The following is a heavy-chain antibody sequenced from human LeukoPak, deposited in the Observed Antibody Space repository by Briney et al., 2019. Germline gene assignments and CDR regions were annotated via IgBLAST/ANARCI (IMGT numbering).Heavy chain of an antibody. CDR2: ISSSSSYI. CDR1: GFTFSSYS. CDR3: ARSNFWSGYRKYYYYYMDV. D-gene: IGHD3-3*01. Sequence: GGSLRLSCAASGFTFSSYSMNWVRQAPGKGLEWVSSISSSSSYIYYADSVKGRFTISRDNAKNSLYLQMNSLRAEDTAVYYCARSNFWSGYRKYYYYYMDVWGKGTTVTVSS. J-gene: IGHJ6*03. V-gene: IGHV3-21*01.